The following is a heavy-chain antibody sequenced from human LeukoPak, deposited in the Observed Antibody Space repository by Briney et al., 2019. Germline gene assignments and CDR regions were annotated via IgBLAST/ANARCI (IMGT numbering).Heavy chain of an antibody. D-gene: IGHD1-26*01. Sequence: SETLSLTCTVSGRSISSYYWSWIRQPPGKGLEWIGYNYYNGSTNYHPSLKSRVTMSADTSKNQFSLKLSSVTAADTAVYFCARVGGWEPKLHGVTFDYLGQGTLVTVSS. V-gene: IGHV4-59*01. J-gene: IGHJ4*02. CDR3: ARVGGWEPKLHGVTFDY. CDR1: GRSISSYY. CDR2: NYYNGST.